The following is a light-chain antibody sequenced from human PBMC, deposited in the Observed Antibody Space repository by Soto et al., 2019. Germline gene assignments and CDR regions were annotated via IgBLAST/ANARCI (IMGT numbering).Light chain of an antibody. Sequence: QSALTQPASVSGSPGQSITISCTGTSSDVGSYNLVSGYQQHPGKAPKLMIYEGSKRPSGVSIRFSGSKSGNTASLTISGSQAEDEADYYCCSYAGSSSVVFGTGTKLTVL. J-gene: IGLJ1*01. V-gene: IGLV2-23*01. CDR1: SSDVGSYNL. CDR3: CSYAGSSSVV. CDR2: EGS.